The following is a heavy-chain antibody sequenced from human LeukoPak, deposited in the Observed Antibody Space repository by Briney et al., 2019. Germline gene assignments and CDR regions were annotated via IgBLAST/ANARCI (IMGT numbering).Heavy chain of an antibody. Sequence: GGSLRLSCAASGFTFSNYDMFWVRQAPGEGLEWVSAIRGRGVGTYVADSVKGRFTISRENAKNSLYLQVNSLRAGDTAVYYCARAGYSSTWYSRYFDLWGRGTLVTVSS. CDR2: IRGRGVGT. D-gene: IGHD6-13*01. CDR3: ARAGYSSTWYSRYFDL. CDR1: GFTFSNYD. V-gene: IGHV3-23*01. J-gene: IGHJ2*01.